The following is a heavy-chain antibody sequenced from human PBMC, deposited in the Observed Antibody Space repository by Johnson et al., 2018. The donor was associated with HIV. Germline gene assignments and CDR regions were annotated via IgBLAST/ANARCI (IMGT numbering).Heavy chain of an antibody. V-gene: IGHV3-7*01. Sequence: VQLVESGGGLIQPGGSLRLSCAASGFTVSSNYMSWVRQAPGKGLEWVANIKQDGSEKYYANSVKGRFTISRDNSKNTLYLQMGSLRAEDMAVYYCARDEPTDDAFDIWGQGTMVTVSS. J-gene: IGHJ3*02. CDR3: ARDEPTDDAFDI. CDR2: IKQDGSEK. CDR1: GFTVSSNY.